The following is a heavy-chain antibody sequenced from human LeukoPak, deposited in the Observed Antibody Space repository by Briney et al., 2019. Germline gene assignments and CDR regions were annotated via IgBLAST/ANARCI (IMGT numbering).Heavy chain of an antibody. CDR2: IDAEGSGT. CDR1: GFTFSSHW. Sequence: PGGSLRPSCAASGFTFSSHWMHWVRQAPGKGLVWVSRIDAEGSGTTYVDSVKGRFTISRDNAKSTLYLQMYSLRAEDTAVYYCARGSGEGATDYWGQGTLVTVSS. D-gene: IGHD1-26*01. V-gene: IGHV3-74*01. CDR3: ARGSGEGATDY. J-gene: IGHJ4*02.